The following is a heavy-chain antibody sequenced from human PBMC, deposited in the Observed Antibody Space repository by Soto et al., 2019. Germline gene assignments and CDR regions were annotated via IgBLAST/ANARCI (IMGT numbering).Heavy chain of an antibody. V-gene: IGHV3-23*01. D-gene: IGHD5-12*01. Sequence: EVQLLESGGGLVQPGGSLSLSCAASGFTFTTYTMSWVRQAPGKGLEWVSAITGSGASTYYAHSVKGRFTISWDNSKNTLYLQMNSLRAEDTAVYYCAKNSAATIRVGYDYWGQGTLVTVSS. CDR3: AKNSAATIRVGYDY. CDR1: GFTFTTYT. J-gene: IGHJ4*02. CDR2: ITGSGAST.